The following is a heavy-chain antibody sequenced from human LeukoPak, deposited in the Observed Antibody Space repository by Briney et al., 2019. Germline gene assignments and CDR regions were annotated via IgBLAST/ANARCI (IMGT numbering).Heavy chain of an antibody. J-gene: IGHJ4*02. CDR3: ARVVVISPTYYFDF. D-gene: IGHD3-22*01. V-gene: IGHV3-7*01. CDR2: IRQDGSEI. Sequence: GGSLRLSCAVSGFTFSRYWMTWVRQAPGKGLKWVANIRQDGSEIYYVDSVKGRFTISRDNAKNSLYLQMNSLSAEDTAVYYCARVVVISPTYYFDFWGQGALVTVPS. CDR1: GFTFSRYW.